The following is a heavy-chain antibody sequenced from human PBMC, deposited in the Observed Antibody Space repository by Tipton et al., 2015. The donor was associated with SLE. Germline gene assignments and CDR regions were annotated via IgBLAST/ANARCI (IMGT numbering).Heavy chain of an antibody. CDR2: IYYSGTT. CDR1: GGSISSNY. Sequence: TLSPTCSVSGGSISSNYWSWIRQPPGKGLEWIGYIYYSGTTNYNPSLKSQVTISVDTSKNQFSLKLSSVTAADTAFYYCARRTSGYAPDYWGQGTLVTVSS. CDR3: ARRTSGYAPDY. V-gene: IGHV4-59*12. D-gene: IGHD5-12*01. J-gene: IGHJ4*02.